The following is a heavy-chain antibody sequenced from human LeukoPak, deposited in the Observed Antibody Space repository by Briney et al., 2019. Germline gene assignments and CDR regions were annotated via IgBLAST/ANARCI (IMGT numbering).Heavy chain of an antibody. J-gene: IGHJ3*02. CDR1: GGSFSGYY. Sequence: TSETLSLTCAVYGGSFSGYYWSWIRQPPGKGLEWIGEINHSGSTNHNPSLKSRVTISVDTSKNQFSLKLSSVTAADTAVYYCARDITTEDAFDIWGQGTMVTVSS. CDR3: ARDITTEDAFDI. V-gene: IGHV4-34*01. D-gene: IGHD3-22*01. CDR2: INHSGST.